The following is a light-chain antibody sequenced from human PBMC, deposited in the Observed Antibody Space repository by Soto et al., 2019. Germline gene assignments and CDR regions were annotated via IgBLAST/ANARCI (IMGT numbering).Light chain of an antibody. J-gene: IGKJ4*01. CDR1: QDINSY. Sequence: DLQMTQSPSSLSASVGDRVTISCQASQDINSYLNWYQQKPGKAPKLLIYDASNLETGVPSRFSGSGFGTDFTITISSLQPEDIATYYCQQYDNLPLTFGGGTKVEIK. V-gene: IGKV1-33*01. CDR3: QQYDNLPLT. CDR2: DAS.